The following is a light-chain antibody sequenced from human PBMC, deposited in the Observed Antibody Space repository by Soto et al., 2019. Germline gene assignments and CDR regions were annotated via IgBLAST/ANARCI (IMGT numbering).Light chain of an antibody. Sequence: IPMTQSPSTLSASVADRVTITCRASQGIRNDLSWHQQKPGKAPKRLIYAASSLQSGVPSRFSGSGSGTEFTLTISSLQPEDFATYYCLQHNSYPWTFGQGTKVDIK. CDR3: LQHNSYPWT. CDR1: QGIRND. V-gene: IGKV1-17*01. CDR2: AAS. J-gene: IGKJ1*01.